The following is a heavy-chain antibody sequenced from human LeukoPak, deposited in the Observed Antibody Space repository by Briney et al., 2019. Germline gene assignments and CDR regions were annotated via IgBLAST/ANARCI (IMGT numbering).Heavy chain of an antibody. V-gene: IGHV3-23*01. D-gene: IGHD5-12*01. J-gene: IGHJ4*02. Sequence: RRSLRLSCAASGFTFSNYAMSWVRQSPGKGLEWVSTVIGSVVSTFYADSVRGRFTISRDNSKNTLYLQMNSLRAEDTAVYYCAKGGYDFIEVGYFDYWGQGTLVTVSS. CDR3: AKGGYDFIEVGYFDY. CDR1: GFTFSNYA. CDR2: VIGSVVST.